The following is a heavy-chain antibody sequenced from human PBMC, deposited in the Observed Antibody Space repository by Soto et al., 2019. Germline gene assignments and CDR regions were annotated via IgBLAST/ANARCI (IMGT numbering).Heavy chain of an antibody. CDR1: GGTFSSYA. V-gene: IGHV1-69*05. CDR2: IIPIFGTA. D-gene: IGHD3-9*01. J-gene: IGHJ4*02. CDR3: ARDRDYDILTGQLGLFDY. Sequence: SVKVSCKASGGTFSSYAISWVRQAPGQGLEWMGGIIPIFGTANYAQKFQGWVTMTRDTSISTAYMELSRLRSDDTAVYYCARDRDYDILTGQLGLFDYWGKGTLVTVAS.